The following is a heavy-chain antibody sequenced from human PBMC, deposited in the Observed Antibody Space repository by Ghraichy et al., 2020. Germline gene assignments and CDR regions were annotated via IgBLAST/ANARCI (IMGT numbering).Heavy chain of an antibody. Sequence: LSLTCAASGFTFRLYWIIWIRRASGNGLEWVANIKLDGSEEYYVDSVKGRFTISRDNAKNLLYLQMNTLRAEDTAVYSCARDLEVSYYDSRAYYGDWGQGTLVTVSS. J-gene: IGHJ4*02. CDR2: IKLDGSEE. V-gene: IGHV3-7*01. CDR3: ARDLEVSYYDSRAYYGD. CDR1: GFTFRLYW. D-gene: IGHD3-22*01.